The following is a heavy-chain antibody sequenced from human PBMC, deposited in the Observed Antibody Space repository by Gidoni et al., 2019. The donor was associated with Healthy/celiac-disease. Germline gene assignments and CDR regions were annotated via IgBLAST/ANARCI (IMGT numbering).Heavy chain of an antibody. CDR2: ISSSSSYI. CDR3: AREIRSSSYREQPFDP. Sequence: EVQLVESGGGLVKPGGSLRLSCAASGFTFSSYSMNWVRQAPGKGLEWVSSISSSSSYIYYADSVKGRFTISRDNAKNSLYLQMNSLRAEDTAVYYCAREIRSSSYREQPFDPWGQGTLVTVSS. D-gene: IGHD6-6*01. J-gene: IGHJ5*02. V-gene: IGHV3-21*01. CDR1: GFTFSSYS.